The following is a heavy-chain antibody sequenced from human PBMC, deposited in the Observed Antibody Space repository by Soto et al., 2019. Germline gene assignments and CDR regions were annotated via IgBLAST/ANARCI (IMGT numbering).Heavy chain of an antibody. V-gene: IGHV2-5*02. CDR1: GFSLSTSGLA. D-gene: IGHD3-3*01. CDR3: ALIFDFWSGYYFSY. CDR2: IFWDDDK. Sequence: QITLKESAPTLVKPTQTLTLTCTFSGFSLSTSGLAVGWISQAPRKPPEWLAFIFWDDDKRYSPSLENRLNITKDRAKNQVVLTMTNMDPVDTARYYCALIFDFWSGYYFSYWGRGTLVTVSS. J-gene: IGHJ4*02.